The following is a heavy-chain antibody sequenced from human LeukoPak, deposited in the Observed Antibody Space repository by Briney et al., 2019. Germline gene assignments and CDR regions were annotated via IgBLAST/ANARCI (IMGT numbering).Heavy chain of an antibody. CDR2: IDPSDSYT. J-gene: IGHJ4*02. V-gene: IGHV5-10-1*01. CDR1: GYSFTSYW. Sequence: GESLKISYKGSGYSFTSYWISWVRQMPGKGLEWMGRIDPSDSYTNYSPSFQGHVTISADKSISSAYLQWSSLKASDTAMYYCARHPRRFGALTPIDYWGQGTLVTVSS. D-gene: IGHD3-10*01. CDR3: ARHPRRFGALTPIDY.